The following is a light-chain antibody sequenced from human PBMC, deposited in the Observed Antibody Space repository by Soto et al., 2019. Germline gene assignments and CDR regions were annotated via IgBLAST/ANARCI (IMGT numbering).Light chain of an antibody. J-gene: IGKJ4*01. Sequence: EIVMTQSPATLSVSPGERATFSCRASQSVSSNLAWYQPKPGQAPRLLIYAASTRATGIPARFSGSGSGTEFTLTISSLQSEDFAVYYCQQHNNWPLTFGGGTKVEIK. CDR2: AAS. V-gene: IGKV3-15*01. CDR3: QQHNNWPLT. CDR1: QSVSSN.